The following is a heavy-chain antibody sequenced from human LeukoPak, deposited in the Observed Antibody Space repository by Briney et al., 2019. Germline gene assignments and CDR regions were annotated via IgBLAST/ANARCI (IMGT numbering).Heavy chain of an antibody. CDR3: VRDNPRCCGVVPANIDDY. J-gene: IGHJ4*02. CDR1: GFTFSRDS. CDR2: INGGSSPI. V-gene: IGHV3-48*01. Sequence: QSGGSLRLSCAASGFTFSRDSMNWVRQAPGKGLEWVSYINGGSSPIYYADSVWGRFTISRDNAKNSLYLQMNSLRAEDTAVYYCVRDNPRCCGVVPANIDDYWGQGTLVTVSS. D-gene: IGHD2-15*01.